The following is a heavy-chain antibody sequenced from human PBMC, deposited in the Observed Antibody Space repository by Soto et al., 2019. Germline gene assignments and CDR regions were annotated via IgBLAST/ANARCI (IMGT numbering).Heavy chain of an antibody. D-gene: IGHD3-22*01. V-gene: IGHV1-69*13. CDR2: IISIFGTA. Sequence: SVKVSCKASGGTFSSYAISWVRQAPGQGLEWMGGIISIFGTADYAQKFQGRVTITADESTSTANMELSSLRSEDTAVYYCASQEPKTYYYDSSGYYPDNFQHWGQGTLVTVSS. CDR1: GGTFSSYA. J-gene: IGHJ1*01. CDR3: ASQEPKTYYYDSSGYYPDNFQH.